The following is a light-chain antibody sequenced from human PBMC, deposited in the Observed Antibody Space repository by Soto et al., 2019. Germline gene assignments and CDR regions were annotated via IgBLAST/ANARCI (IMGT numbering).Light chain of an antibody. CDR1: QSVSSN. J-gene: IGKJ1*01. CDR3: QQYNNWPKT. CDR2: GAS. V-gene: IGKV3-15*01. Sequence: EIVMTQSPATLSVSPGERATLSCRASQSVSSNLAWYQQKPGQAPRLLIYGASTRATGIPARFSGSGSGTEFTLTISILQSEDFAVYYCQQYNNWPKTFGQGTKGDIK.